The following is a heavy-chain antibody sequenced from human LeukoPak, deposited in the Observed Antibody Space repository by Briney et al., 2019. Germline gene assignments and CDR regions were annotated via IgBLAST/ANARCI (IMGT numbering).Heavy chain of an antibody. CDR2: ISYDGSNK. Sequence: GGSLRLSCAASGFTFSSYGMHWVRQAPGKGLEWVAVISYDGSNKYYADSVKGRFTISRDNSKNTLYLQMNSLRAEDTAVYYCARESSSSWYESAFDIWGQGTMVTVSS. CDR3: ARESSSSWYESAFDI. CDR1: GFTFSSYG. J-gene: IGHJ3*02. D-gene: IGHD6-13*01. V-gene: IGHV3-30*03.